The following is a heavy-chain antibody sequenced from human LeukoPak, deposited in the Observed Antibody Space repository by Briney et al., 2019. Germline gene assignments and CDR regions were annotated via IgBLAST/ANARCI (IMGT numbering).Heavy chain of an antibody. CDR3: AKYFVVPALTDAFDI. J-gene: IGHJ3*02. D-gene: IGHD3-16*02. CDR1: GFTFSNYA. Sequence: GESLRLSCAAPGFTFSNYAMYWVRQPPGKGLEWVSTIDASGGATYYADSVKGRFTISRDNSKNTLYLQMNSLRAEDTAVYYCAKYFVVPALTDAFDIWGQGTMVTVSS. CDR2: IDASGGAT. V-gene: IGHV3-23*01.